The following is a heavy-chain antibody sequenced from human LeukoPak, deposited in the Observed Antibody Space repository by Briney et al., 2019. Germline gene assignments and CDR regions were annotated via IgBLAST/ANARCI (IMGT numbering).Heavy chain of an antibody. V-gene: IGHV3-20*04. J-gene: IGHJ4*02. CDR1: GFTFSTYG. Sequence: GGSLRLSCAASGFTFSTYGMTWVRQVPGKGLEWVSGVNWNGGSTGYADSVKGRFTISRDSAKNSLYLQMNSLRAEDTALYYCARASLYDNSAYYLDYWGQGTLVTVSS. D-gene: IGHD3-22*01. CDR3: ARASLYDNSAYYLDY. CDR2: VNWNGGST.